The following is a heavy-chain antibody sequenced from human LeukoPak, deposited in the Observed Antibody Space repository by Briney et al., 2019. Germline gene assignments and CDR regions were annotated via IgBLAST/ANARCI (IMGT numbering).Heavy chain of an antibody. V-gene: IGHV4-59*01. J-gene: IGHJ4*02. Sequence: SETLSLTCTVSGGSISSYYWSWIRQPPGKGLEWIGYIYYSGSTNYNPSLKSRVTISVDTSKNQFSLKLSSVTATYTAVYYCARERFGWFFDYWGQGTLVTVSS. CDR3: ARERFGWFFDY. D-gene: IGHD3-10*01. CDR1: GGSISSYY. CDR2: IYYSGST.